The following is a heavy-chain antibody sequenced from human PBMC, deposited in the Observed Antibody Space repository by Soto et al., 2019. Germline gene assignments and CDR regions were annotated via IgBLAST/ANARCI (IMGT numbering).Heavy chain of an antibody. CDR1: GYNFTNYW. CDR2: IDPSDPYT. J-gene: IGHJ4*02. CDR3: ARHVPVVGDTRGKPCFDY. Sequence: LGESLKISCKASGYNFTNYWISWVRQMPGKGQEWMGRIDPSDPYTQYSTSFQGHVTISVDKSSSSAYLQWNSLKASAYTIYYCARHVPVVGDTRGKPCFDYWGQGTLVTVSS. V-gene: IGHV5-10-1*01. D-gene: IGHD2-15*01.